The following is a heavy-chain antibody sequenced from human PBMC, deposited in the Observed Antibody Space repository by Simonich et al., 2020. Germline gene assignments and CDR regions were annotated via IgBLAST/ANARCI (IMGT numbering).Heavy chain of an antibody. J-gene: IGHJ3*02. CDR3: ARDYSNYDAFDI. CDR2: INSDGSTT. V-gene: IGHV3-74*01. CDR1: GFTFSSYW. D-gene: IGHD4-4*01. Sequence: EVQLVESGGGLVQPGGSLRLSCAASGFTFSSYWMHWVRQAPGKGRGWVSRINSDGSTTSDADSVKGRFTISRDNAKNTLYLQMNSLRAEDTAVYYCARDYSNYDAFDIWGQGTMVTVSS.